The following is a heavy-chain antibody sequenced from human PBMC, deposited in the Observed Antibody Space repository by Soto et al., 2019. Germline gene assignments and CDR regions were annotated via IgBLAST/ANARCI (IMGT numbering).Heavy chain of an antibody. Sequence: GGSLRLSCVASGLTFGSRAVSWVRQAPGEGLQWVSTITDTGGDAKYADSVRGRFVISRDNSKKTLYLQMTSLTAEDSAMYFCARGSTDSYPGSRIFDFWGRGTLVTVSS. D-gene: IGHD3-10*01. V-gene: IGHV3-23*01. J-gene: IGHJ4*02. CDR1: GLTFGSRA. CDR3: ARGSTDSYPGSRIFDF. CDR2: ITDTGGDA.